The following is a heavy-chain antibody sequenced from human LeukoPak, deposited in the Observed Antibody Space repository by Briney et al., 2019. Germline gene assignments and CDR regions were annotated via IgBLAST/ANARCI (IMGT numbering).Heavy chain of an antibody. CDR1: GYTFTSYG. J-gene: IGHJ5*02. V-gene: IGHV1-18*01. D-gene: IGHD2-15*01. CDR3: ARDLGADIVVVVAATFWFDP. CDR2: ISAYNGNT. Sequence: ASVTVSCKASGYTFTSYGISWVRQAPGQGLEWMGWISAYNGNTNYAQKLQGRVTMTTDTSTSTAYMELRSLRSDDTAVYYCARDLGADIVVVVAATFWFDPWGQGTLVTASS.